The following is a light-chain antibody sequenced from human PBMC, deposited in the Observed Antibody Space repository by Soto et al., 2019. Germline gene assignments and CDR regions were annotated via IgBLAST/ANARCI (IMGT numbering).Light chain of an antibody. CDR2: DAS. Sequence: DIQMTQSPSTLSASVGDRVTITCRASQSISNRLAWYQQKPGKAPKVLIYDASSLESGVPSRFSGSGSGTEFILTISSLQLDDFASYCCQHYGGMWTFGQGTKVEMK. J-gene: IGKJ1*01. V-gene: IGKV1-5*01. CDR3: QHYGGMWT. CDR1: QSISNR.